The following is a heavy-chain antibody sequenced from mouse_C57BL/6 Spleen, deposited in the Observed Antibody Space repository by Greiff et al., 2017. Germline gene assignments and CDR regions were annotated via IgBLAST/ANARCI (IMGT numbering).Heavy chain of an antibody. D-gene: IGHD2-5*01. V-gene: IGHV1-52*01. J-gene: IGHJ4*01. CDR2: IDPSDSDT. Sequence: QVQLQQPGAELVRPGSSVKLSCKASGYTFTSYWMHWVKQRPIQGLEWIGNIDPSDSDTHYNQKFKDKATLTVDKSSSTAYMQLSSLTSEDSAVYYCARSGYSKDAMDYWGQGTSVTVSS. CDR3: ARSGYSKDAMDY. CDR1: GYTFTSYW.